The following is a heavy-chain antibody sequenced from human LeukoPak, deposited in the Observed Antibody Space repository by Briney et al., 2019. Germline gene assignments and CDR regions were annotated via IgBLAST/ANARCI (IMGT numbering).Heavy chain of an antibody. CDR3: ARGQGYGDPPDP. V-gene: IGHV4-38-2*02. J-gene: IGHJ5*02. D-gene: IGHD4-17*01. CDR1: GYSISSGYY. Sequence: PSETLSLTCTVSGYSISSGYYWGWIRQPPGKGLEWIGSIYQSGTTYYNPSLKSRVTISVDTSKNQFSLKLSSLTAADTAVYYCARGQGYGDPPDPWGQGTLVTVSS. CDR2: IYQSGTT.